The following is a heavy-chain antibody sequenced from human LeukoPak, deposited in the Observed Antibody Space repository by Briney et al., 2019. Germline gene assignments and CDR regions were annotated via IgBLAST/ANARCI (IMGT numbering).Heavy chain of an antibody. V-gene: IGHV3-74*01. CDR3: ARPGGYGYWYFDL. CDR2: INSDGSST. J-gene: IGHJ2*01. D-gene: IGHD5-12*01. Sequence: GGSLRLSCAASGFTFSSYWMHWVRQAPGKGLVWVSRINSDGSSTSYADSVKGRFTISRDNAKSTLYLQMNSLRAEDTAVYYCARPGGYGYWYFDLWGRGTLVTVSS. CDR1: GFTFSSYW.